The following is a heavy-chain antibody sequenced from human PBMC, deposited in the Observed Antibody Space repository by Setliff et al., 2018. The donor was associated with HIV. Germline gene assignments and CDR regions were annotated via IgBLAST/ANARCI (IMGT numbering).Heavy chain of an antibody. D-gene: IGHD2-2*01. V-gene: IGHV4-39*01. J-gene: IGHJ5*02. Sequence: PSETLSLTCTVSGGSISSSSYYWGWIRQPPGKGLEWIGSIYYSGSTYYNPSLKSRVTISVDTSKNQFSLKLSSVTAADTAMYYCARALYCSSASCAKRDWLDPWGQGTLVTVSS. CDR1: GGSISSSSYY. CDR3: ARALYCSSASCAKRDWLDP. CDR2: IYYSGST.